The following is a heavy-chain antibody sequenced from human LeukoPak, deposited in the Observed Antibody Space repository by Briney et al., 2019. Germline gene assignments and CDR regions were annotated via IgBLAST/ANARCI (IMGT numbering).Heavy chain of an antibody. Sequence: GGSLRLSCAASGFTFSSYAMSWVRQAPGKGLEWVSAISGSGGSTYYADSVKGRFTISRDNSKNTLYLQMNSLRAEDTAVYYCAKMPLLWFGELPDYWGQGTLDTVSS. CDR1: GFTFSSYA. CDR2: ISGSGGST. CDR3: AKMPLLWFGELPDY. D-gene: IGHD3-10*01. V-gene: IGHV3-23*01. J-gene: IGHJ4*02.